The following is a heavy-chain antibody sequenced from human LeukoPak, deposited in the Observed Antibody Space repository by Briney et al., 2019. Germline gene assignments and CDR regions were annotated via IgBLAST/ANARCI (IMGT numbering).Heavy chain of an antibody. CDR2: IYYSGST. CDR1: GGSISSSSYY. J-gene: IGHJ5*02. D-gene: IGHD2-2*01. V-gene: IGHV4-39*07. CDR3: ASFCSTSCYVYNWFDP. Sequence: PSETLSLTCTVSGGSISSSSYYWGWIRQPPGKGLEWIGSIYYSGSTYYKPSLKSQVTISVDTSKNQFYLKLSSVTAADTAVYYCASFCSTSCYVYNWFDPWGQGTLVTVSS.